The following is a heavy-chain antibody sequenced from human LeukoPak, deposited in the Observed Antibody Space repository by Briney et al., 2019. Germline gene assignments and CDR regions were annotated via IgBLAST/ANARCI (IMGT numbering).Heavy chain of an antibody. D-gene: IGHD2-2*01. J-gene: IGHJ6*03. V-gene: IGHV1-2*02. CDR2: INPNSGGT. Sequence: ASVKVSCKASGYTFTGYCMHWVRQAPGQGLEWMGWINPNSGGTNYAQKFQGRVTMTRDTSISTAYMELSRLRSDDTAVYYCARVEYRVVVVPTPYYYYYMDVWGKGTTVTVSS. CDR3: ARVEYRVVVVPTPYYYYYMDV. CDR1: GYTFTGYC.